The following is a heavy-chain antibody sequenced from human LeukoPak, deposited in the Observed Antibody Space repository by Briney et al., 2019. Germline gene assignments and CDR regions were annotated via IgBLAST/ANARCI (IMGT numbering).Heavy chain of an antibody. CDR3: GKDPNGNFIGAFDF. V-gene: IGHV3-23*01. CDR2: FSVDGGDI. Sequence: GGSLRLSCAASRFAFHNYAMTWIRQAPERGLEWVSSFSVDGGDIKYTDSAKGRFTISRDNSKGTLYLQMDSLRVEDTAVYYCGKDPNGNFIGAFDFWGQGTMVTVSS. D-gene: IGHD4-23*01. CDR1: RFAFHNYA. J-gene: IGHJ3*01.